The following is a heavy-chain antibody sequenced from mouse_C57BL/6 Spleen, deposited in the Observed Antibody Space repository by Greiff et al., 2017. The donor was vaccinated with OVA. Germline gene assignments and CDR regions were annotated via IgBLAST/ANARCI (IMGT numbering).Heavy chain of an antibody. J-gene: IGHJ4*01. CDR3: ARHEEDY. CDR2: ISNLAYSI. CDR1: GFTFSDYG. Sequence: DVQLVESGGGLVQPGGSLKLSCAASGFTFSDYGMAWVRQAPRKGPEWVAFISNLAYSIYYADTVTGRFTISRENAKNTLYLEMSSLRSEDTAMYYCARHEEDYWGQGTSVTVSS. V-gene: IGHV5-15*01.